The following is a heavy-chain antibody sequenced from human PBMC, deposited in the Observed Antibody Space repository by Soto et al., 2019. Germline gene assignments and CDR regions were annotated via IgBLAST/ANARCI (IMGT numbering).Heavy chain of an antibody. Sequence: EVQLVESGGGLIQPGGSLRLSCAASGFTVSSNYMSWVRQAPGKGLEWVSVISGSGGSTYYADSVKGRFTISRDNSKNTLYLQMNSLRAEDTAVYYCANSYDSSTGWGQGTLVTVSS. CDR2: ISGSGGST. J-gene: IGHJ4*02. CDR1: GFTVSSNY. CDR3: ANSYDSSTG. D-gene: IGHD3-22*01. V-gene: IGHV3-53*01.